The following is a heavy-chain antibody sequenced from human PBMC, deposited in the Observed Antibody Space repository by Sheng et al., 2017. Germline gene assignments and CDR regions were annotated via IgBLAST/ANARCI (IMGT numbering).Heavy chain of an antibody. CDR2: IDGDGSTT. Sequence: EVQLVESGGGSVHPGESLRLSCAASGFTSSRHWMQWVRQAPGKGLVWVSRIDGDGSTTTYADSVKGRFTIFRDNAKNTLYLQMNSLRAEDTAVYYCVRSGVPNGFDIWCQGTMVTVSS. V-gene: IGHV3-74*03. CDR1: GFTSSRHW. J-gene: IGHJ3*02. CDR3: VRSGVPNGFDI. D-gene: IGHD2-15*01.